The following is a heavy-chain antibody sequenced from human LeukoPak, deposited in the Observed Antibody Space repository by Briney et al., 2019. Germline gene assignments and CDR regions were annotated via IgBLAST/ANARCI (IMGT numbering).Heavy chain of an antibody. CDR1: AFTFSSYS. CDR2: ISSSGSYI. J-gene: IGHJ4*02. Sequence: PGGSLRLSCVASAFTFSSYSMNWVRQAPGKGLEWVSSISSSGSYIYYADSVKGRFTISRDNAKKSLYLQMNSLRVEDTAVYYCAKDIVGGGDDYWGQGTLVIVSS. CDR3: AKDIVGGGDDY. V-gene: IGHV3-21*01. D-gene: IGHD2-21*02.